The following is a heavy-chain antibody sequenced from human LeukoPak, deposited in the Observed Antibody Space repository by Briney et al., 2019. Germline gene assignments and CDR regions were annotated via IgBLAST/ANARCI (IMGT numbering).Heavy chain of an antibody. Sequence: ASVKVSCKASGYTFTNYFIHWVRQAPGQGLEWMGIINPSGGSPTYAQKFQGRVTLTSDTSTSTVYMELSSLRSEDTGVYFCGRGGYTSFDYWGQGTLVTVSS. CDR2: INPSGGSP. J-gene: IGHJ4*02. CDR3: GRGGYTSFDY. D-gene: IGHD5-12*01. V-gene: IGHV1-46*01. CDR1: GYTFTNYF.